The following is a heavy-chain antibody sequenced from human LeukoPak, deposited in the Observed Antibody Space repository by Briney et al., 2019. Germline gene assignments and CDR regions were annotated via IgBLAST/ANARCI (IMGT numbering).Heavy chain of an antibody. CDR1: GGSISSSSYY. D-gene: IGHD3-9*01. CDR2: IYYSGST. CDR3: ARDMGQLRYFDWWLGTPDY. J-gene: IGHJ4*02. V-gene: IGHV4-39*02. Sequence: TTSETLSLTCTVSGGSISSSSYYWGWIRQPPGKGLEWIGSIYYSGSTYYNPSLKSRVTISVDTSKNQFSLKLSSVTAADTAVYYCARDMGQLRYFDWWLGTPDYWGQGTLVTVSS.